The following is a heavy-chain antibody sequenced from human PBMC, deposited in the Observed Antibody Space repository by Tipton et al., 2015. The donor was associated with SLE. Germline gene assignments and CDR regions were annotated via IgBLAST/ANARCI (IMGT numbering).Heavy chain of an antibody. J-gene: IGHJ4*02. CDR2: IYSSGST. CDR1: GGSISSYS. Sequence: LRLSCTVSGGSISSYSWSWIRQPPGKGLEWIGYIYSSGSTNYNPSLKSRVTISVDTSKSQFSLKLSSVTAADTAVYYCARLADGLWGQGTLVIVSS. CDR3: ARLADGL. V-gene: IGHV4-4*09. D-gene: IGHD3/OR15-3a*01.